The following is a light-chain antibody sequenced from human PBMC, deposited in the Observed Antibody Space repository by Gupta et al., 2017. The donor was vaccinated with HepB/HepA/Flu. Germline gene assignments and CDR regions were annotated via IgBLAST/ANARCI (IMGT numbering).Light chain of an antibody. CDR2: EVS. CDR1: SSDVGSYNL. V-gene: IGLV2-23*02. CDR3: CSYAGSSTFVV. Sequence: SALTQPASVSGSPGQSITISCTGTSSDVGSYNLVSWYQQHPGKAPKLMIYEVSKRTSGVANRFSGSKSGTTASLTISGLQAEDEADYYCCSYAGSSTFVVFGGGTKLTVL. J-gene: IGLJ2*01.